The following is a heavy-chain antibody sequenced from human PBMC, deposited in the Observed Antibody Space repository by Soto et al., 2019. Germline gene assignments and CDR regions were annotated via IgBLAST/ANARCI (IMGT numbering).Heavy chain of an antibody. Sequence: VSVNVSCKASGYSLTSYGISWVRQAPGQGLEWMGWISAYNGNTNYAQKLQGRVTMTTDTSTSTAYMELRSLRSDDTAVYYCARSGSSAPFDPWGQGTLVTVSS. J-gene: IGHJ5*02. D-gene: IGHD2-15*01. CDR3: ARSGSSAPFDP. CDR1: GYSLTSYG. CDR2: ISAYNGNT. V-gene: IGHV1-18*04.